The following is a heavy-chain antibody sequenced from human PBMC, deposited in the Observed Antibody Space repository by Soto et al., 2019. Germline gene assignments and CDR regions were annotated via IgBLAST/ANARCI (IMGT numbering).Heavy chain of an antibody. J-gene: IGHJ6*02. D-gene: IGHD6-6*01. CDR2: IIPIFGTA. Sequence: QVQLVQSGAEVKKPGSSVKGSCKASGGTFSSYAISWVRQAPGQGLEWMGVIIPIFGTANYAQKFQGRVTITADKSTSTAYIELSSLSSEDTAVYYCARAPLSIAARLHYSYYGMDVWGQGTTVTV. V-gene: IGHV1-69*06. CDR1: GGTFSSYA. CDR3: ARAPLSIAARLHYSYYGMDV.